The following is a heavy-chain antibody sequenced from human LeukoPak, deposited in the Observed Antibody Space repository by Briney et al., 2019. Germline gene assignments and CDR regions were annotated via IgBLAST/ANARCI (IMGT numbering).Heavy chain of an antibody. CDR2: ISGSGGST. Sequence: GGSLRLSCAASGFIFSSYAMSWVRQAPGKGLEWVSTISGSGGSTYYADSVKGRFTISRDNSKNTLYLQMNSLRAEDTAVYYCARESQAYYYGSGSPNYWGQGTLVTVSS. CDR3: ARESQAYYYGSGSPNY. D-gene: IGHD3-10*01. V-gene: IGHV3-23*01. CDR1: GFIFSSYA. J-gene: IGHJ4*02.